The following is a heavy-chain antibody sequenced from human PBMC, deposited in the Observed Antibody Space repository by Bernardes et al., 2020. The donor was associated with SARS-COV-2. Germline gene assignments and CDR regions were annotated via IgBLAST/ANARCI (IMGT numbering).Heavy chain of an antibody. V-gene: IGHV3-48*03. J-gene: IGHJ3*02. Sequence: GGSLRLSCAASGFTLSSYEMNWVRQAPGKGREWVSYISSSGSTIYYADSVKGRFTISRDNAKNSLYLQMNSLRAEDTAVYYCAREAGYSYGDAFDIWGQGTMVTVSS. CDR3: AREAGYSYGDAFDI. CDR1: GFTLSSYE. D-gene: IGHD5-18*01. CDR2: ISSSGSTI.